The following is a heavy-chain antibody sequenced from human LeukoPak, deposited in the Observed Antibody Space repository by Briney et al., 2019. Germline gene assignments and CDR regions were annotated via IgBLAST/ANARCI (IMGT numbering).Heavy chain of an antibody. V-gene: IGHV4-4*07. CDR3: ARSTPARYYYYMDV. J-gene: IGHJ6*03. D-gene: IGHD2-2*01. CDR1: GGSISSYY. Sequence: SQTLSLTCTVSGGSISSYYWSWIRQPAGKGLEWIGRIYTSGSTNYNPSLKSRVTMSVDTSKNQFSLKLSSVTAADTAVYYCARSTPARYYYYMDVWGKGTTVTVSS. CDR2: IYTSGST.